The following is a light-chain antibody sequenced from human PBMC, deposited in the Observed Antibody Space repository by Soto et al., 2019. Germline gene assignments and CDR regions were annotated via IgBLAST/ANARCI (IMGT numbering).Light chain of an antibody. J-gene: IGLJ1*01. V-gene: IGLV3-21*02. CDR1: KIGSKS. CDR3: QVWDSSSDHPAV. Sequence: SYELTQPPSGSVAPGQTARITCGGNKIGSKSVHWYQQKPGQAPVLVVYDDSDRPSGIPERFSGSNSGNTATLTISRVEAGDEADYYCQVWDSSSDHPAVFGTGTKLTVL. CDR2: DDS.